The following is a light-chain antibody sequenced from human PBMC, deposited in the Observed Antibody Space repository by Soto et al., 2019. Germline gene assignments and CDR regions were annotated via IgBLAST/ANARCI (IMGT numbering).Light chain of an antibody. Sequence: QSVLTQPPSASATPGQRVTISCSGSSSNIGTNYVYWYQHLPGTAPKLLIYRNDQRPSGVPDRFSGSMSGTAASLAIGGLRSEDDADYYCAAWDDSLSGVVFGGGTKLTVL. CDR2: RND. J-gene: IGLJ2*01. CDR3: AAWDDSLSGVV. CDR1: SSNIGTNY. V-gene: IGLV1-47*01.